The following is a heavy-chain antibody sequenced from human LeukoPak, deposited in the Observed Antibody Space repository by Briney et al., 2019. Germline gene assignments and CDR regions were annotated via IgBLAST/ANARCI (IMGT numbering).Heavy chain of an antibody. CDR3: ARRTDTLTGYDY. CDR2: IYHSGST. Sequence: SETLSLTCAVSGGSISSGGYSWSWIRQPPGKGLEWIGYIYHSGSTYYNPSLKSRVTISVDRSKNQFSLKLSSVTAADTAVYYCARRTDTLTGYDYWGQGTLVTVSS. J-gene: IGHJ4*02. D-gene: IGHD3-9*01. V-gene: IGHV4-30-2*01. CDR1: GGSISSGGYS.